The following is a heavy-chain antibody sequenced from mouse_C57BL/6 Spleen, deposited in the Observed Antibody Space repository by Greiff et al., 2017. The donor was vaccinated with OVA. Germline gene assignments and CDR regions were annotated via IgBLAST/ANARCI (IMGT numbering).Heavy chain of an antibody. CDR1: GYTFTSYG. V-gene: IGHV1-81*01. CDR3: ARLGRRDGNYFDY. D-gene: IGHD4-1*01. Sequence: QVQLKESGAELARPGASVKLSCKASGYTFTSYGISWVKQRTGQGLEWIGEIYPRSGNTYYNEKFKGKATLTADKSSSTAYMELRSLTSEDSAVYFCARLGRRDGNYFDYWGQGTTLTVSS. CDR2: IYPRSGNT. J-gene: IGHJ2*01.